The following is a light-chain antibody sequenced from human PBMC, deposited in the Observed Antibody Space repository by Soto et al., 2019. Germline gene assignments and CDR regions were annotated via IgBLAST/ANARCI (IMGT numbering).Light chain of an antibody. V-gene: IGKV3-15*01. J-gene: IGKJ2*01. Sequence: EIVITQSPATMSLPPGDRAALSCRASQSVGTNLAWYQQKPGQAPTLLIYDASTRATRLPDRFSGSGSGTEFNLTITSLQSEDFAIYYCQQYNNWPPDFTFGQGT. CDR3: QQYNNWPPDFT. CDR2: DAS. CDR1: QSVGTN.